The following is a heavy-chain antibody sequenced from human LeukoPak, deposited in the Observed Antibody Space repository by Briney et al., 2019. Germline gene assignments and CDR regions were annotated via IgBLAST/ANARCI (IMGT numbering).Heavy chain of an antibody. J-gene: IGHJ4*02. V-gene: IGHV3-30*04. CDR1: GFTFSSYA. D-gene: IGHD3-10*01. CDR3: ARELTMVRGVIKHRSFDY. Sequence: PGGSLRLSCAASGFTFSSYAMRWVRQAPGKGLEWVAVISYDGSNKYNADSVKGRFTISRDNSKNTLYLQMNSLRAEDTAVYYCARELTMVRGVIKHRSFDYWGQGTLVTVSS. CDR2: ISYDGSNK.